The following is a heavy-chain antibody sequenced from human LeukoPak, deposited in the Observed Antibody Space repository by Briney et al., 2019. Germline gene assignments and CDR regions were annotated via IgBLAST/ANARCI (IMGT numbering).Heavy chain of an antibody. Sequence: NSSETLSLTCTVSTGSISSYFWSWIRQPPGKGLEWIGYIYYSGSTDYNPSLKSRVTMSVDTSKNQFSLKLSSVTAADTAVYYCASGSGYYSFDYWGQGTLVTVSS. J-gene: IGHJ4*02. V-gene: IGHV4-59*01. CDR1: TGSISSYF. CDR2: IYYSGST. D-gene: IGHD3-22*01. CDR3: ASGSGYYSFDY.